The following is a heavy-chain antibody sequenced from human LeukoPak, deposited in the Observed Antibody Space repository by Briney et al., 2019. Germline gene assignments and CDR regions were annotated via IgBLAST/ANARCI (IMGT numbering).Heavy chain of an antibody. J-gene: IGHJ4*02. CDR2: ISGDGANE. CDR3: AKRSGAPNNFDY. Sequence: GGSLRLSCATSGFTFDEHAMHWVRQVPGRGLEWVSLISGDGANEYYADSVKGRFTISRDNSRNSLFLQMNSLRTEDTALYFCAKRSGAPNNFDYWRQGVLVTVSS. D-gene: IGHD1-1*01. CDR1: GFTFDEHA. V-gene: IGHV3-43*02.